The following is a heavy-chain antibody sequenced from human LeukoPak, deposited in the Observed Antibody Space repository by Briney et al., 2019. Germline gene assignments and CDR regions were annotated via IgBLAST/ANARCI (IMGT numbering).Heavy chain of an antibody. V-gene: IGHV4-61*01. CDR1: GGSVSSGSYY. CDR3: ARVDGYTTWGDY. J-gene: IGHJ4*02. D-gene: IGHD5-24*01. CDR2: IYYSGST. Sequence: PSETLPLTCTVSGGSVSSGSYYWSWIRQPPGKGLERIGYIYYSGSTNYNPSLKSRVTISVDTSKNQFSLKLSSVTAADTAVYYCARVDGYTTWGDYWGQGTLVTVSS.